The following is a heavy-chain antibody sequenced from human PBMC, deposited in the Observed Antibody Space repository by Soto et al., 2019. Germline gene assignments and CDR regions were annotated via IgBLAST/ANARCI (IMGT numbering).Heavy chain of an antibody. V-gene: IGHV1-69*12. CDR3: ARLSNYYYYGMDV. CDR2: IIPIFGTA. J-gene: IGHJ6*02. Sequence: QVQLVQSGAEVKKPGSSVKVSCKASGGTFSSYAISWVRQAPGQGLEWMGVIIPIFGTANYAQKFQGRVTITADESTSTAYLELSSLLSEDTAVYYFARLSNYYYYGMDVWGQGTTVTVSS. CDR1: GGTFSSYA.